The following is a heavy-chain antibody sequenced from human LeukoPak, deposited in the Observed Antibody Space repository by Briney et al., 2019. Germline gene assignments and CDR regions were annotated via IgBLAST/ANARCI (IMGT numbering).Heavy chain of an antibody. CDR2: INSDGSAT. CDR1: GFTFSSYW. Sequence: PGGSLRLSCAASGFTFSSYWMNWVRQAPGKGLVWVSRINSDGSATIYADSVRGRFTISRDNAKNTLYLQMSGLRVEDTAVYHCASDSPYYDMDVRGQGTTVTVSS. V-gene: IGHV3-74*01. CDR3: ASDSPYYDMDV. J-gene: IGHJ6*02.